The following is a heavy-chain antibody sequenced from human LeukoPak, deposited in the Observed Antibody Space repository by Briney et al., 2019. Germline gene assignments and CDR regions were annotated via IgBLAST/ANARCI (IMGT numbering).Heavy chain of an antibody. J-gene: IGHJ4*02. Sequence: ASVKVSCKASGYTFTSYGISWVRQAPGQGLEWMGWISAYSGNTNYAQKLQGRVTMTTDTSTSTAYMDLRSLRSDDTAVYYCVRDLTIVAAGTFGYWGQGTLVTVSS. CDR1: GYTFTSYG. CDR2: ISAYSGNT. V-gene: IGHV1-18*01. D-gene: IGHD6-13*01. CDR3: VRDLTIVAAGTFGY.